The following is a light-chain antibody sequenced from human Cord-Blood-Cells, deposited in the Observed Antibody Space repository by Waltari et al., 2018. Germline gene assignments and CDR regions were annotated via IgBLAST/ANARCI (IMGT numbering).Light chain of an antibody. CDR2: GAS. J-gene: IGKJ2*01. CDR1: QSVSSN. V-gene: IGKV3-15*01. Sequence: EIVMTQSPATLSVSLGERATLSCRASQSVSSNLAWYQQKPGQAPRLLIYGASTRATGIPARFSGSGSGTEFTLTISSLQSEDFAVYYCQQYNNWPPYTFGQGTELEIK. CDR3: QQYNNWPPYT.